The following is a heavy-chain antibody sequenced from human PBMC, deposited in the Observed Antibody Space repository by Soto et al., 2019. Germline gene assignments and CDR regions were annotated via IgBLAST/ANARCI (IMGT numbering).Heavy chain of an antibody. CDR3: ARRYGYAFDI. CDR2: FFIGGNT. D-gene: IGHD4-17*01. Sequence: SETLSLTCTVSGGSISSSTYYWGWMRQSPGKGLEWIASFFIGGNTYYNPSLKSRVTISVDTSKNQFSLKLSSVTAADTAVYYCARRYGYAFDIWGQGTMVTVSS. V-gene: IGHV4-39*01. J-gene: IGHJ3*02. CDR1: GGSISSSTYY.